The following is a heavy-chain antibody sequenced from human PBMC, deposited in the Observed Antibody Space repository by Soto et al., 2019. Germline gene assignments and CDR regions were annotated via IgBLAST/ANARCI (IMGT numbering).Heavy chain of an antibody. J-gene: IGHJ5*02. Sequence: QVQLVQSGAEVKKPGASVKVSCKASGYSFTGYYMHWVRQAPGQGLEWMGWINANSGGTSYAQKFQGRVTMTRDTSISTAYMDLTRLTSDDTAVYFCARGWERSRYAYLRFDPWGQGTLVTVSS. CDR3: ARGWERSRYAYLRFDP. CDR2: INANSGGT. D-gene: IGHD5-18*01. CDR1: GYSFTGYY. V-gene: IGHV1-2*02.